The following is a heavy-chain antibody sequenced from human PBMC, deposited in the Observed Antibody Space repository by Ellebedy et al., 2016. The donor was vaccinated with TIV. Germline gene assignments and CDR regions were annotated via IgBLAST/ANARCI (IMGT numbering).Heavy chain of an antibody. V-gene: IGHV3-11*01. CDR3: ARLGVIAAAGASDY. CDR1: GFTFSGYY. Sequence: PAGSLRLSCAASGFTFSGYYMSWFRQAPGKGPEWVSYISYSGDLMYYADSVKGRFTTSRDNAENSLYLQMNSLRAEDTAVYYCARLGVIAAAGASDYWGQGTLVIVSS. CDR2: ISYSGDLM. D-gene: IGHD6-13*01. J-gene: IGHJ4*02.